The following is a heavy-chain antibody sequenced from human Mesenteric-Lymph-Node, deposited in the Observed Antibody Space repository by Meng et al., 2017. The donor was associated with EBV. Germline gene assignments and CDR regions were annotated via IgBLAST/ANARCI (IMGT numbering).Heavy chain of an antibody. J-gene: IGHJ4*02. V-gene: IGHV1-69*06. D-gene: IGHD4-11*01. CDR2: IIPAFGTP. CDR3: ARSYSNDYYFDY. CDR1: GSTFSVYG. Sequence: QVQLGQSGPEVKNPGSSVKVSCKSFGSTFSVYGITWVRQAPGQGLEWMGGIIPAFGTPNYAQKFQDRLTITADKSSSTSYMELHSLTSNDTAVYYCARSYSNDYYFDYWGQGTLVTVSS.